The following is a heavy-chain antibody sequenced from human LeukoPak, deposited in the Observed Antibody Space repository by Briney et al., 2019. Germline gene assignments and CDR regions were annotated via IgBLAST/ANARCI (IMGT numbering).Heavy chain of an antibody. D-gene: IGHD1-26*01. CDR1: GVSISSYY. V-gene: IGHV4-59*01. Sequence: PSETLSHTCTVSGVSISSYYWSWIRQPPGKGLEWIGYMYYSGSTDYNPSLKSRVTISVDTSKNQFSLKLSSLTAADTAVYYCARLGGNYPSYYFHSWGQGTLVTVSS. CDR2: MYYSGST. J-gene: IGHJ4*02. CDR3: ARLGGNYPSYYFHS.